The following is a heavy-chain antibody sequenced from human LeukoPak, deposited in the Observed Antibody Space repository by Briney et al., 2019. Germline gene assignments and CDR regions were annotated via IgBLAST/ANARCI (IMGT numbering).Heavy chain of an antibody. V-gene: IGHV3-66*01. D-gene: IGHD4-23*01. Sequence: GGSLRLSCAASGFTVSSNYMSWVRQAPGMGLEWVSVIYSGGSTHYADSVKGRFTISRDNSKNMLYLQMNSLRAEDTAVYYCTSATVITLAYWGQGSLVTVSS. CDR1: GFTVSSNY. J-gene: IGHJ4*02. CDR3: TSATVITLAY. CDR2: IYSGGST.